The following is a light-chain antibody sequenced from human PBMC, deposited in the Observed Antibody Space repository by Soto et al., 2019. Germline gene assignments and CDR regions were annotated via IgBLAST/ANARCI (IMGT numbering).Light chain of an antibody. J-gene: IGKJ2*01. CDR1: QSVGNN. CDR2: ATS. Sequence: EIVVTQSPATLSVSPGERATLSCRASQSVGNNFAWYQQKPGQAPRLLIFATSTRATGVPARFSGSGSGTEFTLTISSLQSEDFAVYYCQQYNNWPFTFGQGTKLEIK. V-gene: IGKV3-15*01. CDR3: QQYNNWPFT.